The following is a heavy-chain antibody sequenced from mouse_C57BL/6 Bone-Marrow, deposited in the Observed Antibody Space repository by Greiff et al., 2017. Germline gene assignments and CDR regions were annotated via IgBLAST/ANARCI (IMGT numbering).Heavy chain of an antibody. CDR2: IDPENGDT. J-gene: IGHJ3*01. CDR3: TAEALYYYYEGFAY. Sequence: VQLQQSGAELVRPGASVKLSCTASGFNIKDDYMHWVKQRPEQGLEWIGWIDPENGDTEYASKFQGKAPITADTSSHTAYLQLSSLTSDDTAVYYCTAEALYYYYEGFAYWGQGTLVTVSA. V-gene: IGHV14-4*01. CDR1: GFNIKDDY. D-gene: IGHD2-4*01.